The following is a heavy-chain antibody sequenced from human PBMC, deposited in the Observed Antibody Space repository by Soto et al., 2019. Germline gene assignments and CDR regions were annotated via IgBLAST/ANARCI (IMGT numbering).Heavy chain of an antibody. CDR2: IYPGDHET. V-gene: IGHV5-51*01. D-gene: IGHD6-13*01. CDR1: GYTFSNFW. Sequence: GESLKISCQCSGYTFSNFWIGWVRQLPGQGLEWMGIIYPGDHETRYSPSFLGKVTISAEKSINTAYLQWSSLEASYSAFSSSARSPRRSPYFNVWGQG. J-gene: IGHJ4*02. CDR3: ARSPRRSPYFNV.